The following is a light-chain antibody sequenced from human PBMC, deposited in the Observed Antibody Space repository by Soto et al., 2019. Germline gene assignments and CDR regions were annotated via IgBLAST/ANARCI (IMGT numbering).Light chain of an antibody. CDR3: QHYDTVPAWT. V-gene: IGKV3-20*01. CDR2: NTS. Sequence: IILTQSPGTPSVSLGETATLSCTTSRNIDSSSLAWYQQRPGQAPRLLIYNTSSRATGIPDRFSGSGSGADFTLTVSRLQPEDSAVYYCQHYDTVPAWTFGQGTKVHVK. CDR1: RNIDSSS. J-gene: IGKJ1*01.